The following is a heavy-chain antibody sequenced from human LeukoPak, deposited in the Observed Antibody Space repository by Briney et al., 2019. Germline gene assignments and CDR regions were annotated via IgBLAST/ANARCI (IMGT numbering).Heavy chain of an antibody. V-gene: IGHV3-20*01. CDR2: INWNGGST. Sequence: GGSLRLSCAASGFTFDDYGMSWVRQAPGKGLEWVSGINWNGGSTGYADSVKGRFTISRDNAKNSLYLQMNSLRAEDTALYHCARVGGYCSGGSCKRVYYYGMDVWGQGTTVTVSS. CDR1: GFTFDDYG. CDR3: ARVGGYCSGGSCKRVYYYGMDV. J-gene: IGHJ6*02. D-gene: IGHD2-15*01.